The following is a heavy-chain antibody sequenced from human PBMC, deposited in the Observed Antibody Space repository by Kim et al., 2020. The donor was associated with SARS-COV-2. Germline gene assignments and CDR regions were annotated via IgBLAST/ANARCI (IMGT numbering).Heavy chain of an antibody. J-gene: IGHJ4*02. Sequence: GGFLRLSCAASGFTFSSTWMHWVRQAPGGGLVWVSRINSDGTTTNYANSVKGRFSISRDNAKNTLYLQLTSLRAEDTAIYYCARLLYDYVWGTYWGQGTLVTVSS. V-gene: IGHV3-74*01. CDR2: INSDGTTT. CDR1: GFTFSSTW. CDR3: ARLLYDYVWGTY. D-gene: IGHD3-16*01.